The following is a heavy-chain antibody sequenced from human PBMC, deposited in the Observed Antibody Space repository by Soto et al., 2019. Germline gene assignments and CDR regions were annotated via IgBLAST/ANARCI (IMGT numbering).Heavy chain of an antibody. CDR1: GYTFTSYG. Sequence: QVQLVQSGAEVKKPGASVKVSCKASGYTFTSYGISWVRQAPGQGLEWMGWISAYNGNTNYAQKLQGRVTMTTDTATSTAYMELRSLRSDDTAVYYCASLLYYGDYYYGMDVWGQGTTVTVSS. D-gene: IGHD4-17*01. V-gene: IGHV1-18*01. CDR2: ISAYNGNT. J-gene: IGHJ6*02. CDR3: ASLLYYGDYYYGMDV.